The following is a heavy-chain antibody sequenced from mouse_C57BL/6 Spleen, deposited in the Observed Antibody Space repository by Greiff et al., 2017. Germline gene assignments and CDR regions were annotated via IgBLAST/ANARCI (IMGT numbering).Heavy chain of an antibody. CDR2: IDPSDSYT. CDR1: GYTFTSYW. V-gene: IGHV1-69*01. J-gene: IGHJ4*01. D-gene: IGHD2-2*01. CDR3: ARAYGYDHAMDY. Sequence: QVQLQQPGAELVMPGASVKLSCKASGYTFTSYWMHWVKQRPGQGLEWIGEIDPSDSYTNYNQKFKGKSTLTVDKSSSTAYMQLSSLTSEDSAVCYCARAYGYDHAMDYWGQGTSVTVSS.